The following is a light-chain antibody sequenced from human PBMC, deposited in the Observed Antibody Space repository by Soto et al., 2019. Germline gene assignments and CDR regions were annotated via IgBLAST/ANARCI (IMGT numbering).Light chain of an antibody. CDR2: DAS. J-gene: IGKJ4*01. CDR3: QQRPNWPLT. CDR1: QSISSH. Sequence: EIVLTQSPATLSLSPGEGATLSCRASQSISSHLAWYQQKPGQAPRLLMYDASNKATGIPARFSGSGSGTDVTLTISSLAPEDCAVSYCQQRPNWPLTFGGGTKVEIK. V-gene: IGKV3-11*01.